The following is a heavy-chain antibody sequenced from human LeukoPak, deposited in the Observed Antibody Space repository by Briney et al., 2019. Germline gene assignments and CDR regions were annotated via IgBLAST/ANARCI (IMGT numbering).Heavy chain of an antibody. V-gene: IGHV4-39*01. J-gene: IGHJ5*02. CDR1: GGSISSSSYY. CDR3: ARYSSGWTGGDWFDP. Sequence: SETLSLTCTVSGGSISSSSYYWGWLRQPPGKGLEWCGSIYYRGRTYYNPSLKSRVTISVDTSKNQFSLKLSTVTAADTAVYYCARYSSGWTGGDWFDPWGQGTLVTVSS. CDR2: IYYRGRT. D-gene: IGHD6-19*01.